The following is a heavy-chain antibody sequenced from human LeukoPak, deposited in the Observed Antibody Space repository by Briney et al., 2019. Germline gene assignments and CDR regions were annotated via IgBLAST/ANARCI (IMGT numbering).Heavy chain of an antibody. J-gene: IGHJ3*02. CDR1: GYTFTGYY. V-gene: IGHV1-2*02. CDR3: ARDRPYYDILTGYYIGEAFDI. Sequence: ASVKVSCKASGYTFTGYYMHWVRQAPGQGLEWTGWINPYSGATNYAQKFQGRVTMTRDTSISTAYMDLSSLKSDDTAVYYCARDRPYYDILTGYYIGEAFDIWGQGTMVTVSS. CDR2: INPYSGAT. D-gene: IGHD3-9*01.